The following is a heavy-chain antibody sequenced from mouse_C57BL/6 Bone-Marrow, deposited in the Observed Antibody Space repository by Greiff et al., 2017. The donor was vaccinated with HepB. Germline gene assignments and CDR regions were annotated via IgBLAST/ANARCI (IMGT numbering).Heavy chain of an antibody. V-gene: IGHV1-74*01. CDR2: IHPSDSDT. J-gene: IGHJ2*01. CDR3: AINYYGSSYYFDY. D-gene: IGHD1-1*01. Sequence: QVQLQQPGAELVKPGASVKVSCKASGYTFTSYWMHWVKQRPGQGLEWIGMIHPSDSDTNYNQKFKGKATLTVDKSSSTAYMQLSSLTSEDSAVYYCAINYYGSSYYFDYWGQGTTLTVSS. CDR1: GYTFTSYW.